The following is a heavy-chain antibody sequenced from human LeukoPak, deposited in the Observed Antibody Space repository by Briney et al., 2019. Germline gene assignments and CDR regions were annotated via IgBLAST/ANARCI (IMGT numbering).Heavy chain of an antibody. Sequence: SQTLSLTCAVSGGSISSGGYSWSWIRQPPGKGLEWIGHIYHSGSTYYNPSLKSRVTISVDRSKNQFSLKLSSVTAADTAVYYCARDRYYYDSSGFPLHDAFDIWGQGTMVTVSS. V-gene: IGHV4-30-2*01. CDR2: IYHSGST. CDR3: ARDRYYYDSSGFPLHDAFDI. CDR1: GGSISSGGYS. D-gene: IGHD3-22*01. J-gene: IGHJ3*02.